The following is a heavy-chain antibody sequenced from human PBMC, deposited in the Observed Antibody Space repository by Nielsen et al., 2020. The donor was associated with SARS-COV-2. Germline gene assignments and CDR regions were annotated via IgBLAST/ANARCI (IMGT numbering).Heavy chain of an antibody. D-gene: IGHD3-22*01. V-gene: IGHV1-46*01. CDR2: INPSGGTS. CDR1: GYTFTSNY. Sequence: ASVKVSCKAFGYTFTSNYIHWVRQAPGQGLEWMGIINPSGGTSNYAQKFQGRLTMTRDSSTSTAYMELSSLRSEDTAVYYCARNSPYDSSGSHFDYWGQGTLVTVSS. CDR3: ARNSPYDSSGSHFDY. J-gene: IGHJ4*02.